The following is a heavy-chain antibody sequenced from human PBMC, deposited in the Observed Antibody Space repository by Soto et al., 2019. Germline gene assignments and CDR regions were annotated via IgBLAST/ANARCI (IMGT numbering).Heavy chain of an antibody. V-gene: IGHV1-3*01. CDR3: AREGGIAAHDY. CDR1: GYTLTSYA. D-gene: IGHD6-6*01. Sequence: QIQLVQSGAEVKKPGASVKVSSKASGYTLTSYAMHWERQAPGQRLEWMGWINAGNGNTKYSQKFQGRVTITRDTSASTAYMELSSLRSEDTAVYYCAREGGIAAHDYWGQGTLVTVSS. CDR2: INAGNGNT. J-gene: IGHJ4*02.